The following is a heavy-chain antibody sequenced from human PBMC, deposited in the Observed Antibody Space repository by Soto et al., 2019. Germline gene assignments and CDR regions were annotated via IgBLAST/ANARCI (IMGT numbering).Heavy chain of an antibody. CDR2: ISAYNGNT. CDR1: GYTFTSYG. CDR3: AAASAANYSYHNGKDG. D-gene: IGHD2-2*01. V-gene: IGHV1-18*01. Sequence: ASEKVSCKASGYTFTSYGISWVRQAPGQGLEWMGWISAYNGNTNYAQKLQGRVTMTTDTSTSTAYMELRSVRSDDTAVYYCAAASAANYSYHNGKDGWGQGTTGAACS. J-gene: IGHJ6*02.